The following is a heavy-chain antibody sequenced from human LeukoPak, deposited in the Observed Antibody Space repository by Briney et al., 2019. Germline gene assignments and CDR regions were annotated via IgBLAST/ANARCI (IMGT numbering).Heavy chain of an antibody. CDR1: GFTFSSYS. V-gene: IGHV3-30*03. J-gene: IGHJ3*02. CDR2: ISYDGSNK. D-gene: IGHD3-16*01. CDR3: ARAGGLNAFDI. Sequence: GGSLRLSCAASGFTFSSYSMNWVRQAPGKGLEWVAVISYDGSNKYYADSVKGRFTISRDNSKNTLYLQMNSLRAEDTAVYYCARAGGLNAFDIWGQGTMVTVSS.